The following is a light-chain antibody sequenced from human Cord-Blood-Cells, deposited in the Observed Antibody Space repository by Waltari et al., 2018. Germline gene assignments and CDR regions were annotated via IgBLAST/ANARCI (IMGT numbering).Light chain of an antibody. V-gene: IGLV2-8*01. CDR3: SSYAGSNNYV. CDR1: SSHVGGYNY. Sequence: QSALTQPPSASGSPGQSVTLSCTGTSSHVGGYNYVSWYQQHPGKAPKLMIYEVSKRPSGVPDRFSGSNSGNTASLTVSGLQAEDEADYYCSSYAGSNNYVFGTGTKVTVL. CDR2: EVS. J-gene: IGLJ1*01.